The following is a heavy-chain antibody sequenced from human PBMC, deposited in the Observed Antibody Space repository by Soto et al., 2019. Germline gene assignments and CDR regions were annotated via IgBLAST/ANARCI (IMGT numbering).Heavy chain of an antibody. J-gene: IGHJ3*02. D-gene: IGHD6-13*01. CDR3: VSLSAAGYDAYDI. CDR2: ISSNGGST. V-gene: IGHV3-64D*06. Sequence: PGGSLRLSCSASGFTFSSYAMHWVRQAPGKGLEYVSAISSNGGSTYYADSVKGRFTISRDNSKNTLYLQMSSLRAEDTAVYYCVSLSAAGYDAYDIWGQGTMVTVSS. CDR1: GFTFSSYA.